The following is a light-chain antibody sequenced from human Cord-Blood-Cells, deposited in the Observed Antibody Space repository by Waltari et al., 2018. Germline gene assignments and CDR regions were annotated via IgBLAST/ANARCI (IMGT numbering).Light chain of an antibody. CDR2: DVS. Sequence: QSALTQPRSVSGSPGQSVTISCTGTSSDVGGYNYVSWYQQHPGKAPKRMIYDVSKRPSGVPDRFSGSKSGNTASLTISGLQAEDEADYYCCSYAGSYTPMVFGGGTKLTVL. CDR1: SSDVGGYNY. CDR3: CSYAGSYTPMV. V-gene: IGLV2-11*01. J-gene: IGLJ3*02.